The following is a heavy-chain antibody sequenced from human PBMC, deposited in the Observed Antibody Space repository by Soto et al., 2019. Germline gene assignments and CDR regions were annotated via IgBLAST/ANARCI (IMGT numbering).Heavy chain of an antibody. CDR1: GGTFSSYA. J-gene: IGHJ1*01. Sequence: QVQLVQSGAEVKKPGSSVKVSCKASGGTFSSYAISWVRQAPGQGLEWMGGIIPIFGTANYAQKFQGRVTLTADESTSTAYMELSSLRSEDTAVYYCARPPKGAVADSEYFQHWGQGTLVTVSS. D-gene: IGHD6-19*01. CDR3: ARPPKGAVADSEYFQH. V-gene: IGHV1-69*12. CDR2: IIPIFGTA.